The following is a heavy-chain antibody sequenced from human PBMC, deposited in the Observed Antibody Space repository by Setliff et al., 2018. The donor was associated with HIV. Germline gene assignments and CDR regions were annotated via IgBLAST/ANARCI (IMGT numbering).Heavy chain of an antibody. CDR2: ISEYNGDT. J-gene: IGHJ3*02. D-gene: IGHD3-9*01. Sequence: VASVKVSCKASGYTFTSYGISWVRQAPGQGLEWMGWISEYNGDTKYAQKLQGRVTMTKDTSTSTAYMELRSLRSDDTAVYYCATSGFYDILTGPTPGVFDIWGQGTMVTVSS. V-gene: IGHV1-18*01. CDR3: ATSGFYDILTGPTPGVFDI. CDR1: GYTFTSYG.